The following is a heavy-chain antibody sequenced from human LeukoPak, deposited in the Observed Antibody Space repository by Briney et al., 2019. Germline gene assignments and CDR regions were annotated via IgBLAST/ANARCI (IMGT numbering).Heavy chain of an antibody. CDR2: IKQDGSDK. CDR3: TLVQVPGVFDY. D-gene: IGHD7-27*01. CDR1: GLSFSSSW. V-gene: IGHV3-7*03. Sequence: GGSLRLSCAASGLSFSSSWMSWVRQAPGEGLEWVAKIKQDGSDKYYVDSVKGRFTISRDNARNSLYLQMNSLRAEGTAVYYCTLVQVPGVFDYWGQGNLVTVSS. J-gene: IGHJ4*02.